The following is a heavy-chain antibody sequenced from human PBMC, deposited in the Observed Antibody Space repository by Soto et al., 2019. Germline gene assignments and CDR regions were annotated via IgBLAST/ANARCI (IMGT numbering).Heavy chain of an antibody. D-gene: IGHD3-10*01. J-gene: IGHJ6*02. V-gene: IGHV1-69*01. CDR3: AMPNSYGVTFHYYYGMDV. Sequence: QVQLVQSGAEVKRPGSSVKVSCEASGGTFNNYAITWVRQAPGQGLEWMGGIIPMFGTNYAQKFQDRVTIAADESTGTAYMELSGLRSEDTAVYFCAMPNSYGVTFHYYYGMDVWGQGTTVTVSS. CDR2: IIPMFGT. CDR1: GGTFNNYA.